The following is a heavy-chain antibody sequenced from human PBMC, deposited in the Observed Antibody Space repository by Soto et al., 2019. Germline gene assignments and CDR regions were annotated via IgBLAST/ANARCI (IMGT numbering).Heavy chain of an antibody. Sequence: SETLSLTCTVSGGSISGYYWSWIRQPPGKGLEWIGYMYNTGSTVYNPSFKSRVTISVDTSKNQFSLKLNSVTAADTAEYYCARSSGPKYAFDVWGKGTMVTVSS. V-gene: IGHV4-59*01. CDR3: ARSSGPKYAFDV. J-gene: IGHJ3*01. D-gene: IGHD3-22*01. CDR2: MYNTGST. CDR1: GGSISGYY.